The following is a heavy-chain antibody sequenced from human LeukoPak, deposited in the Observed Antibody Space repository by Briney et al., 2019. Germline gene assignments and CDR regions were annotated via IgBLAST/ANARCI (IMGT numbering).Heavy chain of an antibody. J-gene: IGHJ4*02. CDR3: EGSNRYDDDY. V-gene: IGHV3-23*01. CDR2: ISGSGGST. CDR1: GFTFSSYA. D-gene: IGHD1-14*01. Sequence: PGGSLRLSCAASGFTFSSYAMSWVRQAPGKWLEWVSAISGSGGSTYYADSVKGRFTISRDNAKNSLYLQMNSLRDEDTAVYYCEGSNRYDDDYWGQGTLVTVSS.